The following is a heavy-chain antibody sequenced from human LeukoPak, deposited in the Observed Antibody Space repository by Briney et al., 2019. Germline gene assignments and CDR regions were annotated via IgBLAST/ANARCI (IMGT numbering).Heavy chain of an antibody. CDR3: AKGVSGTYFAFDV. Sequence: SETLSLTCGVSGASVSSRFWSWIRQAPGMGLEWIGYISNRGSTGYNPSLKSRVPISVDAPKNEVSLNVRSVSAADTAVYYCAKGVSGTYFAFDVWGQGRTV. CDR2: ISNRGST. V-gene: IGHV4-59*02. CDR1: GASVSSRF. J-gene: IGHJ3*01. D-gene: IGHD1-26*01.